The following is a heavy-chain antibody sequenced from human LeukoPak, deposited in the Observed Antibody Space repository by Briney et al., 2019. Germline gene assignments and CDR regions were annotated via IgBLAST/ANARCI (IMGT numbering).Heavy chain of an antibody. CDR3: ARDRAYNTFDY. J-gene: IGHJ4*02. V-gene: IGHV3-7*01. CDR1: GFTFSNSW. D-gene: IGHD3-10*01. Sequence: SGGSLRLSCAASGFTFSNSWMTWVRQAPGKGLEWLGNIKEDGSVKNYVGSVKGRFTFSRDNAKNSLYLQMNSLRVEDTAVYCCARDRAYNTFDYWGQGTLVTVSS. CDR2: IKEDGSVK.